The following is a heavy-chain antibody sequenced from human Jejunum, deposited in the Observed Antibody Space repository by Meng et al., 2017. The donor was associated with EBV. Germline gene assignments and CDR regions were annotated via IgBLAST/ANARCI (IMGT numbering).Heavy chain of an antibody. CDR3: ATGYCTTKNCRRDY. D-gene: IGHD2-8*01. CDR1: GFTFTSYT. Sequence: EVQLVESGGGLVHSGESLRRSCVASGFTFTSYTMNWVRQTPGKGLEWVSGISVDDADIHYADAVKGRFTTSRDNSKNTVYLQMTGLRAEDTAEYYCATGYCTTKNCRRDYWGQGTLVTVAS. V-gene: IGHV3-23*04. CDR2: ISVDDADI. J-gene: IGHJ4*02.